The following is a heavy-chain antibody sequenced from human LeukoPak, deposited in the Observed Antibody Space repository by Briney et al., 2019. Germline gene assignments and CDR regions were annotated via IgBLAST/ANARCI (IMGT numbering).Heavy chain of an antibody. CDR1: GFTFSRYG. Sequence: GGSLRLSCAASGFTFSRYGMHWVRQGPGKGLEWVAVIWYDGSKKNYADSVKGRFTISRDNSKNTLNLQMTSLRAEDTAVYYCARVSEDYSSGWYEEYFQYWGQGTLVIVSS. CDR3: ARVSEDYSSGWYEEYFQY. V-gene: IGHV3-33*01. CDR2: IWYDGSKK. D-gene: IGHD6-19*01. J-gene: IGHJ1*01.